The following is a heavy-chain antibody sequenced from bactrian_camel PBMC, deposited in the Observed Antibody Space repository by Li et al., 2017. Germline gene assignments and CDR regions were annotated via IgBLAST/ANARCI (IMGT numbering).Heavy chain of an antibody. J-gene: IGHJ4*01. D-gene: IGHD2*01. Sequence: HVQLVESGGGSVQAGGSLRLSCKASGGIFSDHMGWFRQAPGKEREGVVSFSSIGSGGTTTYSNSVKGRFTISNDNAKSTLYLQMDSLKPEDSAMYYCAADQWAFGLGNAYRYWGQGTQVTVS. CDR3: AADQWAFGLGNAYRY. CDR2: SSIGSGGTT. V-gene: IGHV3-3*01. CDR1: GGIFSDH.